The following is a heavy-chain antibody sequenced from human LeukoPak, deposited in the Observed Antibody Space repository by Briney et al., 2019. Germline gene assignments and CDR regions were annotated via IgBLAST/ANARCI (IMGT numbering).Heavy chain of an antibody. CDR1: GGSISNSSYY. CDR3: ARNWMSRWLQLDY. J-gene: IGHJ4*02. D-gene: IGHD5-24*01. CDR2: IYYSGST. Sequence: SETLSLTCTVSGGSISNSSYYWGWIRQPPGKGLEWIGSIYYSGSTYYNPSLKSRVTISVDTSKNQFSLKLSSVTAADTAVYYCARNWMSRWLQLDYWGQGTLVTVSS. V-gene: IGHV4-39*07.